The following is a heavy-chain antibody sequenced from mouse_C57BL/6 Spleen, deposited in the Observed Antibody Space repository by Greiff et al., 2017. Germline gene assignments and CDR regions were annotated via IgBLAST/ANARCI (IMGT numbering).Heavy chain of an antibody. J-gene: IGHJ2*01. CDR1: GFNIKDDY. CDR2: IDPENGDT. Sequence: VQLQQSGAELVRPGASVKLSCTASGFNIKDDYMHWVKQRPEQGLEWIGWIDPENGDTEYASKFQGKATITADTSSNTAYLQLSSLTSEDTAVYYCTTRDYTDYWGQGTTLTVSS. V-gene: IGHV14-4*01. CDR3: TTRDYTDY. D-gene: IGHD2-4*01.